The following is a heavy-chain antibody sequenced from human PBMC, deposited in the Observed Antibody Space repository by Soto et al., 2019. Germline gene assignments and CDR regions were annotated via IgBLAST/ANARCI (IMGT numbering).Heavy chain of an antibody. J-gene: IGHJ4*02. CDR1: GFTFDDYG. Sequence: SGGSLRLSCAASGFTFDDYGMSWVRQAPGKGLEWVSGINWNGGSTGYADSVKGRFTISRDNAKDSLYLQMNSLRAEDTALYYCARTGPYDSSGYSYWGQGTLVTVSS. CDR2: INWNGGST. D-gene: IGHD3-22*01. CDR3: ARTGPYDSSGYSY. V-gene: IGHV3-20*04.